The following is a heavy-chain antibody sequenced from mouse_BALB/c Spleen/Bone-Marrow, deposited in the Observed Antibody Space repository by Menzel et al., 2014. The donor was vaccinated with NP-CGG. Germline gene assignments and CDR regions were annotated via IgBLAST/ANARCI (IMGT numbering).Heavy chain of an antibody. CDR1: GFAFSSYT. J-gene: IGHJ4*01. Sequence: EVKLMESGGGLVQPGGSLKLSCAASGFAFSSYTMSWVRQTPEKRLEWVTYISNGGVSTYYADAVKGRFTISRDNAKNTLYLRMSSLKSEDTAMYYCTRDGYDVGGAMDYWGQGTSVTVSS. CDR2: ISNGGVST. V-gene: IGHV5-12-2*01. CDR3: TRDGYDVGGAMDY. D-gene: IGHD2-2*01.